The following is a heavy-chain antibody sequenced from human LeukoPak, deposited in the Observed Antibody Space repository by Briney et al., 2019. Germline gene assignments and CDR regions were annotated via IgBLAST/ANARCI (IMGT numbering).Heavy chain of an antibody. CDR1: GYTFTGFY. V-gene: IGHV1-2*02. D-gene: IGHD3-9*01. CDR3: AREPHYDLLTGYALGYLDL. CDR2: INSNSGDT. Sequence: ASVKVSCKASGYTFTGFYMHWVRQAPGQGLEWMGWINSNSGDTNYAQKFQGRVTMTRDTSISTAYMELSRLRSDDTAVYYCAREPHYDLLTGYALGYLDLWGRGTLLTVSS. J-gene: IGHJ2*01.